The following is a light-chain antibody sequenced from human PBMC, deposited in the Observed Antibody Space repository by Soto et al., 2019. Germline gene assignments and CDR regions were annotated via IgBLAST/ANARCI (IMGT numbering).Light chain of an antibody. CDR2: DAS. CDR3: QQRSSWPPYT. CDR1: QSVSSY. Sequence: EIVLTRSPATLSLSPGERATLSCRASQSVSSYLAWYQQKPGQPPRLLIYDASNRATGIPARFSGSGSGTDFTLTISSLEPEDFAVYYCQQRSSWPPYTFGQGTKLEIK. V-gene: IGKV3-11*01. J-gene: IGKJ2*01.